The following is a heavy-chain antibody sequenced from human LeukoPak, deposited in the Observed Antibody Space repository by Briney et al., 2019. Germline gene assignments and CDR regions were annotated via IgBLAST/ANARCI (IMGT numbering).Heavy chain of an antibody. CDR1: GFTFSSYA. Sequence: GGSLRLSCAASGFTFSSYAMSWVRQAPGKGLEWVSAISGSGGSTYYADSVKGRFTISRDNSKNTLYLQMNSLRAEDTAVYYCASESGVTMIVVVHDAFDIWGQGTMVTVSS. V-gene: IGHV3-23*01. J-gene: IGHJ3*02. CDR2: ISGSGGST. D-gene: IGHD3-22*01. CDR3: ASESGVTMIVVVHDAFDI.